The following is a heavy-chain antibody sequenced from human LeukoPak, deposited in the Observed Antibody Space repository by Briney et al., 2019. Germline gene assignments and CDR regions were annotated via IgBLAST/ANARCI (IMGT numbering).Heavy chain of an antibody. CDR1: GYSISSGYY. V-gene: IGHV4-38-2*01. CDR3: ARHWQWLRSFAGPFDI. D-gene: IGHD5-12*01. J-gene: IGHJ3*02. Sequence: SETLSLTCAVSGYSISSGYYWGWIRQPPGKGLEWIGSIYHSGSTYYNPSLKSRVTISVDTSKNQFSLKLSSVTAAGTAVYYCARHWQWLRSFAGPFDIWGQGTMVTVSS. CDR2: IYHSGST.